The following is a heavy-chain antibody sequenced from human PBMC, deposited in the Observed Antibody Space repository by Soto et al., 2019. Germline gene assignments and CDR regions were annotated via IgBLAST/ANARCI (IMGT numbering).Heavy chain of an antibody. J-gene: IGHJ4*02. V-gene: IGHV4-34*01. CDR3: AGGRRYGSGSYYSTNREL. Sequence: SETLSLTCAVYGGSLSGYYWSWIRQSPGKGLEWIGEINHSGGTNYNPSLKSRVAISLDTTKNQLSLKLNSVTAADTAVYYCAGGRRYGSGSYYSTNRELWGQGTLVTVSS. D-gene: IGHD3-10*01. CDR2: INHSGGT. CDR1: GGSLSGYY.